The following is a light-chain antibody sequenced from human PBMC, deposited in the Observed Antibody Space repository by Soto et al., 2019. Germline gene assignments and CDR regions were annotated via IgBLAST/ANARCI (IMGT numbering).Light chain of an antibody. CDR1: QSISSW. Sequence: DIQMTQSPSTLSASVGDRVTITCRASQSISSWLAWYQQKPGKAPKVLIYDASSLEYVVPSRFSGSGSGTEFTLTIRSLQPDDFATYYCQQYNSYSRTFGQGTKVEIK. V-gene: IGKV1-5*01. CDR2: DAS. CDR3: QQYNSYSRT. J-gene: IGKJ1*01.